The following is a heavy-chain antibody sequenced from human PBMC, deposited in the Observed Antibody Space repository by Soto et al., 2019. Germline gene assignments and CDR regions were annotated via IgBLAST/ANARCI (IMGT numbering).Heavy chain of an antibody. CDR1: GFSLSTSGVG. CDR3: AHTPGSGSYWAYYYYGMDV. J-gene: IGHJ6*02. V-gene: IGHV2-5*02. CDR2: IYWDDDK. Sequence: QITLKESGPTLVKPTQTLTLTCTFSGFSLSTSGVGVGWIRQPPGKALEWLALIYWDDDKRYSPSLKSRLTITKDTXXNXVGXTMTNMDPVDTATYYCAHTPGSGSYWAYYYYGMDVWGQGTTVTVSS. D-gene: IGHD3-10*01.